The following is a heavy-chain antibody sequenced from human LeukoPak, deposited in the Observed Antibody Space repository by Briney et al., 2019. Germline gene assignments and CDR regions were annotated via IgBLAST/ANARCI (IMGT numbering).Heavy chain of an antibody. D-gene: IGHD6-19*01. CDR2: IRYDGVTT. J-gene: IGHJ4*02. V-gene: IGHV3-30*02. CDR3: AKGFLLYSSGWADIDY. CDR1: GFTFSSYG. Sequence: GGSLRLSCAASGFTFSSYGMHWVRQAPGKGLEWVAFIRYDGVTTYYADSVKGRFTISRDSSKNTLYLRMNSLRPEDTAVYYCAKGFLLYSSGWADIDYWGQGTLVTVSS.